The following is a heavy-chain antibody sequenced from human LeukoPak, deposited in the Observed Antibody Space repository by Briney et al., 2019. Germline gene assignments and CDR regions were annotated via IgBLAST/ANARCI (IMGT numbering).Heavy chain of an antibody. V-gene: IGHV3-73*01. CDR2: IRSKANNYAT. J-gene: IGHJ4*02. CDR3: TEPDFDY. Sequence: GGSLKLSCAASGFTFSGSAMHWVRQASGKGLEWVGRIRSKANNYATAYAASVKGRFTISRDDSKNTAYLQMNSLKTEDTAVYYCTEPDFDYWGQGTLVTVSS. CDR1: GFTFSGSA.